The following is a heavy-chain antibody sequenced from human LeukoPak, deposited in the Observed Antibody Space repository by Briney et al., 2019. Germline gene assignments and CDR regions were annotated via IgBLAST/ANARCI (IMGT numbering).Heavy chain of an antibody. Sequence: GGSLRLSCAASGFTFSDYGLHWVRQAPGKGLEWVAFIRYDGSYKYYADSVKGRFTISRDNSKDTLFLQMNSLRAEDTALYYCAKLPRSSGLPSSWGQGTLVTVSS. V-gene: IGHV3-30*02. J-gene: IGHJ5*02. D-gene: IGHD3-22*01. CDR3: AKLPRSSGLPSS. CDR2: IRYDGSYK. CDR1: GFTFSDYG.